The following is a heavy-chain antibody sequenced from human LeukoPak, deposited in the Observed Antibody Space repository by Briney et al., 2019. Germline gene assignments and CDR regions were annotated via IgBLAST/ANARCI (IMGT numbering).Heavy chain of an antibody. Sequence: KPGGSLRLSCAASGFTFSDYYMSWIRQAPGKGLEWVSYISSSGSTIYYADSVKGRFTISRDNAKNSLYLQMNSLRAEDTAVYYCARGIPYFLKAVAGTFRPYGMDVWGQGTTVTVSS. CDR1: GFTFSDYY. D-gene: IGHD6-19*01. CDR2: ISSSGSTI. J-gene: IGHJ6*02. V-gene: IGHV3-11*01. CDR3: ARGIPYFLKAVAGTFRPYGMDV.